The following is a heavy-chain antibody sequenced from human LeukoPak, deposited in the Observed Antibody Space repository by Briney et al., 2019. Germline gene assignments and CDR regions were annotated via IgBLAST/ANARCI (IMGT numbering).Heavy chain of an antibody. CDR3: ARVRCSGGSCYSSHAFDI. J-gene: IGHJ3*02. CDR2: IKQDGSEK. V-gene: IGHV3-7*01. CDR1: GFIFNNYW. Sequence: GGSLRLSCAASGFIFNNYWISWVRQAPGEGLEWVANIKQDGSEKYYVDSVKGRFTISRDNAKNSLYLQMNSLRAEDTAVYYCARVRCSGGSCYSSHAFDIWGQGTMVTVSS. D-gene: IGHD2-15*01.